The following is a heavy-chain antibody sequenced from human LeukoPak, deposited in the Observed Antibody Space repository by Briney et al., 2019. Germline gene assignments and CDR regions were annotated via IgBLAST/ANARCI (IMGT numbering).Heavy chain of an antibody. D-gene: IGHD3-3*01. J-gene: IGHJ4*02. Sequence: GGSLRLSCAVSGFTFSNYWMSWVRQAPGKGLEWVANIKQDGNEKYYVDSVKGRFTISRDNAKNSLYLQMNSLRAEDMAVYYCARDRQDDFWSAYYDYWGQGTLVTVCS. V-gene: IGHV3-7*01. CDR2: IKQDGNEK. CDR3: ARDRQDDFWSAYYDY. CDR1: GFTFSNYW.